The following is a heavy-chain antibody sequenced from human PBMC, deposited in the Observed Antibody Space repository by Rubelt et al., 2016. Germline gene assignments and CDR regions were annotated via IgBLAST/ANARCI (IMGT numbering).Heavy chain of an antibody. CDR2: IYYSGST. J-gene: IGHJ3*02. V-gene: IGHV4-39*07. CDR3: ARRPSRDAFDI. CDR1: GGSISTLSSY. Sequence: QLHLQESGPGLVKPSETLSLTCSVSGGSISTLSSYWGWVRQPPGGGLEWIGSIYYSGSTNYNPSLKSRVTISVDTSKKQFSLKLGSVTAADTAVYYCARRPSRDAFDIWGQGTMVTVSS.